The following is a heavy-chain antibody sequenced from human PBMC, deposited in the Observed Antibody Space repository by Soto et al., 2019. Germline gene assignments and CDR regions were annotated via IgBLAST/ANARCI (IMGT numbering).Heavy chain of an antibody. Sequence: ASVKVSCKASGYTFTSHYMHWVRQAPGQGLEWMGIINPSGSSTTYAQKFQGRVTMTRDTSTSTVYMELGSLTSDDTAVYYCARRGCSSTSCLYSWFDPWGQGTLVTVSS. J-gene: IGHJ5*02. CDR1: GYTFTSHY. V-gene: IGHV1-46*01. CDR2: INPSGSST. CDR3: ARRGCSSTSCLYSWFDP. D-gene: IGHD2-2*01.